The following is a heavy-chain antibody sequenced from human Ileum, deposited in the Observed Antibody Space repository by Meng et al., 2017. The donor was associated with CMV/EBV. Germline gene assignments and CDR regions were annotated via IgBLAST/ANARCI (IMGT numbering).Heavy chain of an antibody. D-gene: IGHD2-15*01. CDR2: INNDGSGT. J-gene: IGHJ6*02. CDR1: GFTFSSYG. CDR3: VSDYCSGFCGLNGMDV. Sequence: GESLKISCAASGFTFSSYGMHWVRQAPGKGLVWVSRINNDGSGTDYADSVKGRFTISRDNAKNTLYLQMNSLRAEDTAVYYCVSDYCSGFCGLNGMDVWGQGTTVTVSS. V-gene: IGHV3-74*01.